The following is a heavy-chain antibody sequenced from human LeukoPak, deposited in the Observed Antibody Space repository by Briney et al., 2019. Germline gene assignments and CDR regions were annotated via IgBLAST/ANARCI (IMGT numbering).Heavy chain of an antibody. CDR3: ARHRSGGYGAVDY. CDR2: IYYGGST. V-gene: IGHV4-39*01. CDR1: GGSITISSYY. D-gene: IGHD5-12*01. Sequence: PSETLSLTCTVSGGSITISSYYWGWIRQPPGKSLEWIASIYYGGSTYYNPSLKSRVTISVDTSKNQFSLNLSSVTAADTAVYYCARHRSGGYGAVDYWGQGTLVTVSS. J-gene: IGHJ4*02.